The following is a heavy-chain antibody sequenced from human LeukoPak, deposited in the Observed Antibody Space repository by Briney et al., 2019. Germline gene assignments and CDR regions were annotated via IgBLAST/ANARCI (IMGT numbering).Heavy chain of an antibody. CDR1: GFTFSSYW. V-gene: IGHV3-7*01. D-gene: IGHD1-26*01. CDR3: ARDKPRGSYYGSIFDS. J-gene: IGHJ4*02. Sequence: PGGSLRLSCEVSGFTFSSYWMSWVRQAPGKGLEWVANIRYDGGEIYYADSVKGRFTISRDNAKNSLYLQMNSLRAEDAAVYYCARDKPRGSYYGSIFDSWGQGTLVTVSS. CDR2: IRYDGGEI.